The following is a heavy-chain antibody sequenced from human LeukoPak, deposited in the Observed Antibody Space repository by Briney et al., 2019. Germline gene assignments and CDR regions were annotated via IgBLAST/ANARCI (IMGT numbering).Heavy chain of an antibody. Sequence: GGSLRLSCAASGFTFSNYGMHWVRQAPGKGLEWVAVISYEASAQYYTDTVEGRFTISRDNSKNTLYLQMNSLRVEDTAVYFCAKEKALLTMAAWYFDLWGRGTLVTVSS. V-gene: IGHV3-30*18. J-gene: IGHJ2*01. CDR1: GFTFSNYG. CDR3: AKEKALLTMAAWYFDL. D-gene: IGHD3-10*01. CDR2: ISYEASAQ.